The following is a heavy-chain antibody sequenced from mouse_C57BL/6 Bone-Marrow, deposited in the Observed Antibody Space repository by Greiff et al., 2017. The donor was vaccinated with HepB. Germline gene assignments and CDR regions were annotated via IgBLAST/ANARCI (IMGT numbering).Heavy chain of an antibody. D-gene: IGHD2-2*01. J-gene: IGHJ2*01. CDR3: ARGGLRQGYYFDY. V-gene: IGHV1-76*01. Sequence: VQLQQSGAELVRPGASVKLSCKASGYTFTDYYINWVKQRPGQGLEWIARIYPGSGNTYYNEKFKGKATLTAEKSSSTAYMQLSSLTSEDSAVYFCARGGLRQGYYFDYWGQGTTLTVSS. CDR2: IYPGSGNT. CDR1: GYTFTDYY.